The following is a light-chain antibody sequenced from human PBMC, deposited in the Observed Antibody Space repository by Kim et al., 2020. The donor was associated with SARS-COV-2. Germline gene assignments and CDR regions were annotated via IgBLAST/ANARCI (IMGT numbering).Light chain of an antibody. CDR3: SSYAGSYNLV. V-gene: IGLV2-8*01. Sequence: PSVTISCTGVSSDVDCFNYVSWYQQHPGKAPKLMIYEVTKRPSGVPDRFSGSKSGNTASLTVSGLQAEDEAEYYCSSYAGSYNLVFGGGTQLTVL. CDR1: SSDVDCFNY. J-gene: IGLJ2*01. CDR2: EVT.